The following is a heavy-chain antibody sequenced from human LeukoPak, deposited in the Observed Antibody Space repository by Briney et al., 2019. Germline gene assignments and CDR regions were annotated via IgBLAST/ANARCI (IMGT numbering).Heavy chain of an antibody. CDR3: ARGGLIDHGDYGTFDY. CDR2: IYYSGST. Sequence: SETLSLTCTVSGGSISSSNYYWGWIRQPPGKGLEWIGSIYYSGSTYYNPSLKSRVTISVDTSKNQFSLKLSSVTAADTAVYYCARGGLIDHGDYGTFDYWGQGTLVTVSS. CDR1: GGSISSSNYY. V-gene: IGHV4-39*07. D-gene: IGHD4-17*01. J-gene: IGHJ4*02.